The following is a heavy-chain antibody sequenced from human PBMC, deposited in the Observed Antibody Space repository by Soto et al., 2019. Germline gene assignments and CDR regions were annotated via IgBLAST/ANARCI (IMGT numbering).Heavy chain of an antibody. J-gene: IGHJ4*02. V-gene: IGHV4-30-4*01. CDR2: IYYSGST. CDR1: GGSISSGDYY. D-gene: IGHD3-3*02. Sequence: SETLSLTCTVSGGSISSGDYYWSCIRQPRGKGLEWIGYIYYSGSTYYNPSLKSRVTISVDTSKNQFSLKLSSVTAADTAVYYCASLPGGTIFGVVVYYFDYWGQGTLVTVSS. CDR3: ASLPGGTIFGVVVYYFDY.